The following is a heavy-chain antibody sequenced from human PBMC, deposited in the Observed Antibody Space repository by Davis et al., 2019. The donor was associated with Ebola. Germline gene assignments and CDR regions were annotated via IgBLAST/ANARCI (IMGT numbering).Heavy chain of an antibody. J-gene: IGHJ5*02. CDR3: ASREHGKGGS. CDR2: VLSGGSTT. D-gene: IGHD1-26*01. V-gene: IGHV3-74*01. Sequence: GESLKISCAASGFTFSSYWMSWVRQAPGKGLEWVSFVLSGGSTTRNADSVRGRFTIYRDNAKNTLYLQMNSLRVEDTAVYFCASREHGKGGSWGQGTLVTVSS. CDR1: GFTFSSYW.